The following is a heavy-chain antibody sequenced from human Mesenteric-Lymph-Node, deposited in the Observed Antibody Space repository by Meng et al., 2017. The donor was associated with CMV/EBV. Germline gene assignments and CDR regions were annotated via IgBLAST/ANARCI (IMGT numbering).Heavy chain of an antibody. Sequence: GESLKISCTASGFTFGDYAMSWVRQAPGKGLEWVGVIRSKAYGGTTEYAASVKGRFTISRDDSKSIAYLQMNSLKTEDTAVYYCTRDESRRYSSSWYYYYYYGMDVWGQGTTVTVSS. D-gene: IGHD6-13*01. CDR3: TRDESRRYSSSWYYYYYYGMDV. CDR1: GFTFGDYA. J-gene: IGHJ6*02. CDR2: IRSKAYGGTT. V-gene: IGHV3-49*04.